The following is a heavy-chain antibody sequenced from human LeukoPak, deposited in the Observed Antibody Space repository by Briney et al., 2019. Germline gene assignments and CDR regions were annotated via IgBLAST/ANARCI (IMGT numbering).Heavy chain of an antibody. CDR3: AKSLNWNLNAFDI. CDR2: ISGSGGST. Sequence: GGSLRLSCAASGFTFSSYAMSWVRQAPGKGLEWVSAISGSGGSTYYADSVKGRFTISRDNSKNTLYLQMNSPRAEDTAVYYCAKSLNWNLNAFDIWGQGTMVTVSS. D-gene: IGHD1-1*01. V-gene: IGHV3-23*01. J-gene: IGHJ3*02. CDR1: GFTFSSYA.